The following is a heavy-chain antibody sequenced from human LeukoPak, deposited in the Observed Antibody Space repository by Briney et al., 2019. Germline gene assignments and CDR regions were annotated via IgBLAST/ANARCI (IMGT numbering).Heavy chain of an antibody. CDR1: GYTFTSYD. J-gene: IGHJ6*02. V-gene: IGHV1-8*01. CDR3: ARVSGLISSSWYYYYYYGMDV. D-gene: IGHD6-13*01. CDR2: MNPNSGNT. Sequence: GASVKVSCKASGYTFTSYDINWVRQATGQGLEWMGWMNPNSGNTGYAQKFQGRVTMTRNTSISTAYMELSSLRSEGTAVYYCARVSGLISSSWYYYYYYGMDVWGQGTTVTVSS.